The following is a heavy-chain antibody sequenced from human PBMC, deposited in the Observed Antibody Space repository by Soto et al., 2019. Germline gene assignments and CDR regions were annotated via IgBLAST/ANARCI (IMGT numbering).Heavy chain of an antibody. Sequence: PSETLSLTCTVAGRSISSSSCYWGWIRQPPGKGLEWIGSIYYSGSTYYNPSLKSRVTISVDTSKNQFSLKLSSVTAADTAVYYCARAYDFWSGSYNHYGMDVWGQWTTVT. J-gene: IGHJ6*02. D-gene: IGHD3-3*01. CDR2: IYYSGST. CDR3: ARAYDFWSGSYNHYGMDV. V-gene: IGHV4-39*01. CDR1: GRSISSSSCY.